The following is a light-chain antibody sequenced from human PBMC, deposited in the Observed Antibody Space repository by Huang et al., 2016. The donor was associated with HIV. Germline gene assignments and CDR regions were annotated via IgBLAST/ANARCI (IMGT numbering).Light chain of an antibody. V-gene: IGKV1-5*03. J-gene: IGKJ2*02. CDR3: QQYSSYSSWT. CDR1: PSVRDW. CDR2: KAS. Sequence: IQMTQSPSTLSASVGDRVTITCRASPSVRDWLAWYQQKPGKAPDLLIYKASNLEDGVPLRFSGTGYGTEFTLIITNVQSDDTATYYCQQYSSYSSWTFGQGTRLQIK.